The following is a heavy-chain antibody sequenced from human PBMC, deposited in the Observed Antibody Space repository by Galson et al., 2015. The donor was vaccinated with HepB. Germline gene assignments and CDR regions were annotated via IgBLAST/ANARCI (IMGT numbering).Heavy chain of an antibody. Sequence: ETLSLTCTVSGGSISSYYWSWIRQPAGRGREWLGRIYTGGNTNYNPSLKSRLTMSVDPSRNQFSLKLPSVTAADTAVYYCATQFKVGAKNSDGIDVWGQGTTVTVSS. J-gene: IGHJ6*02. CDR1: GGSISSYY. CDR3: ATQFKVGAKNSDGIDV. V-gene: IGHV4-4*07. CDR2: IYTGGNT. D-gene: IGHD1-26*01.